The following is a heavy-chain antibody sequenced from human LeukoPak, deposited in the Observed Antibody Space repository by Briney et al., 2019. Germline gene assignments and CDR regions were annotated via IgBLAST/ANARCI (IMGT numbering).Heavy chain of an antibody. V-gene: IGHV3-15*07. CDR2: IRSKGDGGTT. J-gene: IGHJ4*02. CDR3: TQGSAQYFDY. CDR1: GFTFSPSW. Sequence: GGSLRLSCAASGFTFSPSWMHWVRQAPGKGLEWVGRIRSKGDGGTTDFATFIEGRFTISRDDSKNTLYLQMNRLTSEDTAVYYCTQGSAQYFDYWGQGTLVTVSS. D-gene: IGHD2-15*01.